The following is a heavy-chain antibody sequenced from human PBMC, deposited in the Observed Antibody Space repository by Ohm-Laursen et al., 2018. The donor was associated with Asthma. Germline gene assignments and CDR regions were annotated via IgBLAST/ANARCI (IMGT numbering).Heavy chain of an antibody. CDR1: GGSISSSSYY. CDR2: IYYSGST. Sequence: PSQTLSLTCTVSGGSISSSSYYWSWIRQPPGKGLEWIGYIYYSGSTNYNPSLKSRVTISVDTSKNQFSLNLRSVTAADTAVYYCARGVYGGYFDSWGLGTLVTVSS. CDR3: ARGVYGGYFDS. V-gene: IGHV4-61*01. J-gene: IGHJ4*01. D-gene: IGHD4-23*01.